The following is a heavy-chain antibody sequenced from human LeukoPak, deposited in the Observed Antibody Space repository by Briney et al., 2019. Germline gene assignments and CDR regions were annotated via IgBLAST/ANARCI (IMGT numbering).Heavy chain of an antibody. V-gene: IGHV4-59*08. CDR1: GGSISGYY. Sequence: SETLSLTCTVSGGSISGYYWSWIRQPPGRGLEWIAYIYYSGRTNYNPSLKSRVTISVDTSKNQFSLKLSSVTAADTAVYYCVRHIYGSYYYGMDVWGQGTTVTVSS. D-gene: IGHD1-26*01. CDR3: VRHIYGSYYYGMDV. J-gene: IGHJ6*02. CDR2: IYYSGRT.